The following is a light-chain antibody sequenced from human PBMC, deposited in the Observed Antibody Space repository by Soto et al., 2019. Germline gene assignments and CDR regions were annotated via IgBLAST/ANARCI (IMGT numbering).Light chain of an antibody. Sequence: DVVMTQSPLSLSVIPGQPASISCRSSQSPVTSDGNTYLNWFHQRPGQSPRRLICKISNRDSGVPDRFIGSGSGTEFTLKISRVEAEDVGIYYCMRGTSWPYTFGQGTKLEI. CDR3: MRGTSWPYT. CDR2: KIS. CDR1: QSPVTSDGNTY. J-gene: IGKJ2*01. V-gene: IGKV2-30*01.